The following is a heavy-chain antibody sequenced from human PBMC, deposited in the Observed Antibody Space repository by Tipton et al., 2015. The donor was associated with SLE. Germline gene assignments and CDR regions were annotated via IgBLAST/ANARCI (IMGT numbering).Heavy chain of an antibody. CDR1: GGSISSSSYY. CDR2: IYYSGST. CDR3: ARDQWGPTGTGVDYYYYGMDV. Sequence: TLSLTCTVSGGSISSSSYYWGWIRQPPGKGLEWIGSIYYSGSTYYNPSLKSRVTISVDTSKNQFSLKLSSVTAADTAVYYCARDQWGPTGTGVDYYYYGMDVWGQGTTVTVSS. D-gene: IGHD1-1*01. V-gene: IGHV4-39*07. J-gene: IGHJ6*02.